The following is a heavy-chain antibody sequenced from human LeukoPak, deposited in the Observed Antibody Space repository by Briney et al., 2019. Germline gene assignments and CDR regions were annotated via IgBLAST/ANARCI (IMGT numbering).Heavy chain of an antibody. CDR2: IYYRGST. CDR3: ARGTSSPDLIDY. J-gene: IGHJ4*02. Sequence: SETLSLTCTVSGGSISSGFYYWSWIRQPAGKGLEWIGYIYYRGSTNYNPSLKSRATISVDTSKNQFSLKLSSVTAADTAVFYCARGTSSPDLIDYWGQGTLVTVSS. D-gene: IGHD2-2*01. V-gene: IGHV4-61*10. CDR1: GGSISSGFYY.